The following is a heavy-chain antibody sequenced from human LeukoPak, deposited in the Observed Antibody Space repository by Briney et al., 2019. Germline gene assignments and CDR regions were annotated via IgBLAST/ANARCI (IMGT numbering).Heavy chain of an antibody. Sequence: GGSLRLSCAASGFTFSSYSMNWVRQAPGKGLEWVAYISTGGSTIYYADSVRGRLTISRDNAKNSLYLQMNSLRAEDTAVYYCARGGYCSSSICYSLNAFDIWGQGTMSTVSS. J-gene: IGHJ3*02. CDR2: ISTGGSTI. CDR1: GFTFSSYS. D-gene: IGHD2-2*01. CDR3: ARGGYCSSSICYSLNAFDI. V-gene: IGHV3-48*04.